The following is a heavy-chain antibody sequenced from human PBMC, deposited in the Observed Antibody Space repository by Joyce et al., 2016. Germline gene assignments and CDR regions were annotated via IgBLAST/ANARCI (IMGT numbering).Heavy chain of an antibody. Sequence: QVQLVESGGGVVQPGGSLRLPCVVSGFIFGSYVMHWVRQAPGKGLEWVAAISNDGSNEYYADSVKGRFTISRDNSKNTLYLQMNSLRPEDTAVYFCAKDWSLSSGWYGELDVWGQGTMVTVSS. CDR1: GFIFGSYV. D-gene: IGHD6-19*01. CDR2: ISNDGSNE. J-gene: IGHJ3*01. V-gene: IGHV3-30*18. CDR3: AKDWSLSSGWYGELDV.